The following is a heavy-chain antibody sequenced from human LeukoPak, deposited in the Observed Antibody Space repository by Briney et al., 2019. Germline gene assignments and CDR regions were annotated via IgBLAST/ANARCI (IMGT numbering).Heavy chain of an antibody. CDR3: ARGDDFSGDH. Sequence: GGSLRLSCVASGFTFSNFWMSWVRQAPGRGLEWVANIHPEGNEKYHVESVKGRFTISRDNANNPLFLQMNGLRVEDTAVYYCARGDDFSGDHWGQGILVTVSS. D-gene: IGHD1-1*01. J-gene: IGHJ4*02. V-gene: IGHV3-7*04. CDR1: GFTFSNFW. CDR2: IHPEGNEK.